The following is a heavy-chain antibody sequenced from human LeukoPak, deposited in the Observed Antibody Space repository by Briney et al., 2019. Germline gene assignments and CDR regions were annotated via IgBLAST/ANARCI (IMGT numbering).Heavy chain of an antibody. CDR3: ARANYSTVYYYYYYMDV. J-gene: IGHJ6*03. Sequence: SETLSLTCTVSGGSISGYYWSWIRQPPGKGLEWIGYIDYSGSTNYNPSLKSRVTISVDTSKNQFSLKLSSVTAADTAVYYCARANYSTVYYYYYYMDVWGKGTTVTVSS. CDR2: IDYSGST. CDR1: GGSISGYY. D-gene: IGHD4-11*01. V-gene: IGHV4-59*01.